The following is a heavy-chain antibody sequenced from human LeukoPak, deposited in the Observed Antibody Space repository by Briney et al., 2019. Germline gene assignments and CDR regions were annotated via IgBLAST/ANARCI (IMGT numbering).Heavy chain of an antibody. CDR2: TYYRSKWYY. Sequence: SQTLSLTCAISGDSVSSNSAAWNWIRQSPSRGLEWLGRTYYRSKWYYDYAVAVKSRISINPDTSKNQFSLKLSSVTAADTAVYYCARHIRKLSGNSWFDPWGQGTLVTVSS. J-gene: IGHJ5*02. CDR1: GDSVSSNSAA. CDR3: ARHIRKLSGNSWFDP. V-gene: IGHV6-1*01. D-gene: IGHD4-23*01.